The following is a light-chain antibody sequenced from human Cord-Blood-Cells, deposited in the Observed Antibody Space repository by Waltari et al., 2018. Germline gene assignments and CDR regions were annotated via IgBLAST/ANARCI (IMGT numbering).Light chain of an antibody. CDR2: GAS. CDR1: QSVSSSY. CDR3: QQDGSSPLT. V-gene: IGKV3-20*01. Sequence: EIVLTQSPGTLSLSPGERATLSCRASQSVSSSYLAWYQQKPGQAPRLLIYGASSRATGIPKRFSGRWSGTDFTLTISRLEPEDFSVYYCQQDGSSPLTFGGGTKGEIK. J-gene: IGKJ4*01.